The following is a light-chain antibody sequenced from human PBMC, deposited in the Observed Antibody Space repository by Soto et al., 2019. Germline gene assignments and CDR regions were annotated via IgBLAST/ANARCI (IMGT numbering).Light chain of an antibody. CDR2: EVV. CDR1: KSDIGVYDF. J-gene: IGLJ1*01. CDR3: KSYAGSNNYV. Sequence: QSALSHPPSASWSPGHSVTISCNGTKSDIGVYDFVSWYQHHPGKAPRLIIYEVVQRPSGVPDRFSGSKSGNTASLTVSGLQAADEADYFCKSYAGSNNYVFGSGTKVTVL. V-gene: IGLV2-8*01.